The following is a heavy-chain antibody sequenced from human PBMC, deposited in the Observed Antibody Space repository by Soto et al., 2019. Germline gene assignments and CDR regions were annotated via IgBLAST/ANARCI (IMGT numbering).Heavy chain of an antibody. D-gene: IGHD2-8*01. CDR3: AKNGLSDSPSAIDS. CDR2: ISGSGRNT. CDR1: GFTFSSNG. Sequence: GGSLRLSCATSGFTFSSNGMSWVRQAPGKGLDWVSGISGSGRNTYYADSVKGRFTISRDNSKNTRFLQMNRLRVEDTAVYYCAKNGLSDSPSAIDSWGQGALVTVSS. J-gene: IGHJ4*02. V-gene: IGHV3-23*01.